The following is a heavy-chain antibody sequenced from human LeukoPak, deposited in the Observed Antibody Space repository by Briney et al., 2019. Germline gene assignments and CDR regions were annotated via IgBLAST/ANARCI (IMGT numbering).Heavy chain of an antibody. V-gene: IGHV3-11*01. CDR3: TTLGFRPQNVDTTMVYNY. CDR1: GFTFSDYY. Sequence: GGSLRLSCAASGFTFSDYYMSWIRQAPGKGLEWVSYISSSGSTIYYADSVKGRFTISRDNAKNSLYLQMNSLKNEDTAVYYCTTLGFRPQNVDTTMVYNYWGRGILVTVSS. D-gene: IGHD5-18*01. J-gene: IGHJ4*02. CDR2: ISSSGSTI.